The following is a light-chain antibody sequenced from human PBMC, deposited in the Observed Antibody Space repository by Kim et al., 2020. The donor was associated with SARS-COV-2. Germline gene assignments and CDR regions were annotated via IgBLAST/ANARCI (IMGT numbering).Light chain of an antibody. CDR3: QVWDGSSDHWV. V-gene: IGLV3-21*04. J-gene: IGLJ3*02. CDR1: NLGSKG. CDR2: FDR. Sequence: SYELTQPPSLSVARGKTAQITCGGNNLGSKGVHWYQQKPGQAPVLVISFDRDRPSGIPERFSGSNPGTTATLTISRVEAGDEADYYCQVWDGSSDHWVFGGGTQLTVL.